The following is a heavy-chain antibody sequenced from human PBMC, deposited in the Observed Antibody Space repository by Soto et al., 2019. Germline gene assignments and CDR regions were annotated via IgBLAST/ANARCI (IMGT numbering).Heavy chain of an antibody. CDR2: ISGSGGST. CDR1: GFTFSSYA. J-gene: IGHJ2*01. Sequence: EVQLLESGGGLVQPGGSLRLSCAASGFTFSSYAMSWVRQAPGKGLEWVSAISGSGGSTYYADSVKGRFTISRDNSKNTLYLQMNSLRAEDTAVYYCARDYYDRSGYYYWYFDLWGRGTLVTVSS. CDR3: ARDYYDRSGYYYWYFDL. V-gene: IGHV3-23*01. D-gene: IGHD3-22*01.